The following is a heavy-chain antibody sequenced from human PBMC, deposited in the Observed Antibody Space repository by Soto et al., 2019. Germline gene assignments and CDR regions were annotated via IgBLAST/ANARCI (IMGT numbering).Heavy chain of an antibody. Sequence: QVQLVQSGAEVKKPGSSVRVSCKASGDTFNSQTFSWVRQAPGQRLEWMGRIIPLLDIANYAQKFQGRLTLSADTSTTTAHMELSSLRSEDTAIYYCATFYSGAWGQGTLVTVSA. J-gene: IGHJ4*02. CDR1: GDTFNSQT. CDR2: IIPLLDIA. V-gene: IGHV1-69*02. CDR3: ATFYSGA. D-gene: IGHD1-26*01.